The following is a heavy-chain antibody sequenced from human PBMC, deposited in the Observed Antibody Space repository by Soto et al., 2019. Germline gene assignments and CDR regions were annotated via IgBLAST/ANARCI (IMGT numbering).Heavy chain of an antibody. Sequence: QVQLQESGPGLVKPSETLSLACTVSGGSVSSGTYYWSWIRQPPGKGLEWIGYIYYSGSTNYNPSLKSRVTISVDTSKNQFSLKLSSVTAADTAVYYCASYSSGWYDVSYWGQGTLVTVSS. CDR1: GGSVSSGTYY. CDR3: ASYSSGWYDVSY. V-gene: IGHV4-61*01. D-gene: IGHD6-19*01. J-gene: IGHJ4*02. CDR2: IYYSGST.